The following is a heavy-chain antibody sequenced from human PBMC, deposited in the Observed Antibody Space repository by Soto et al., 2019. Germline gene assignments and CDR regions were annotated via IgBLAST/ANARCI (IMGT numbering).Heavy chain of an antibody. J-gene: IGHJ5*02. CDR1: GFTFSSFA. CDR2: ISGSGGS. CDR3: ARYSGSLINWFDP. V-gene: IGHV3-23*01. D-gene: IGHD1-26*01. Sequence: EVQLLESGGGLVQPGGSLRLSCAASGFTFSSFAMSWVRQAPGKGLEWVSGISGSGGSNYADSVKGRFTISRDNSKSTLYLRVNSLRADDAAVYYCARYSGSLINWFDPWGQGTLVTVSS.